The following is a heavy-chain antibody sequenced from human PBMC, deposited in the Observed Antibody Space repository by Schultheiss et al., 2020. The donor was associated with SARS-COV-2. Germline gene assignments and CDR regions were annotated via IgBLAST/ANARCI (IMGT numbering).Heavy chain of an antibody. V-gene: IGHV1-69*13. Sequence: SVKVSCKASGGTFSSYAISWVRQAPGQGLEWMGGIIPIFGTANYAQKFQGRVTITADESTSTAYMELSSLRSEDTAVYYCARDQNTFTIFGVVIPNYYYYGMDVWGQGTTVTVSS. CDR3: ARDQNTFTIFGVVIPNYYYYGMDV. CDR1: GGTFSSYA. J-gene: IGHJ6*02. D-gene: IGHD3-3*01. CDR2: IIPIFGTA.